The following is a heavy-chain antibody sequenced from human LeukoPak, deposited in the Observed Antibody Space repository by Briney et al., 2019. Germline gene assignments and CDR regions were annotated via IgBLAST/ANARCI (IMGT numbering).Heavy chain of an antibody. Sequence: GGSLRLSCVASEFSLSNAWVTWVRQAPGKGLEWVGRIKSVTDGGTTDYAAPVKGRFTISRDDPKNTLYLQMNSLRAEDTAVYYCAREAVTRNYFDYWGQGTLVTVSS. J-gene: IGHJ4*02. CDR2: IKSVTDGGTT. D-gene: IGHD4-17*01. CDR1: EFSLSNAW. CDR3: AREAVTRNYFDY. V-gene: IGHV3-15*01.